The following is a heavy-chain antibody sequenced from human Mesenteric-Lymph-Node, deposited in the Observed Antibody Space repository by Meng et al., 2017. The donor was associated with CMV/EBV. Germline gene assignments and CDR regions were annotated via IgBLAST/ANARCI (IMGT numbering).Heavy chain of an antibody. V-gene: IGHV1-8*03. CDR2: MNPNRGNT. J-gene: IGHJ6*02. D-gene: IGHD3-3*01. CDR3: ARARPITIFGVVIRYYYGMDV. Sequence: ASVKVSCKASGYTFTSYDINWVRQATGQGLEWMGWMNPNRGNTGYAQKFQGRVTITRNTSISTAYMELSSLRSEDTAVYYCARARPITIFGVVIRYYYGMDVWGQGTTVTVSS. CDR1: GYTFTSYD.